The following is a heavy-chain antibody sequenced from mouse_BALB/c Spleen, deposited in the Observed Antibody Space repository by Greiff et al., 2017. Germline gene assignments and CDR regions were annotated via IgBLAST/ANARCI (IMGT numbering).Heavy chain of an antibody. CDR3: ARWLADAMDY. D-gene: IGHD2-2*01. CDR1: GYAFTNYL. J-gene: IGHJ4*01. CDR2: INPGSGGT. V-gene: IGHV1-54*01. Sequence: VQLKESGAELVRPGTSVKVSCKASGYAFTNYLIEWVKQRPGQGLEWIGVINPGSGGTNYNEKFKGKATLTADKSSSTAYMQLSSLTSDDSAVYFCARWLADAMDYWGQGTSVTVSS.